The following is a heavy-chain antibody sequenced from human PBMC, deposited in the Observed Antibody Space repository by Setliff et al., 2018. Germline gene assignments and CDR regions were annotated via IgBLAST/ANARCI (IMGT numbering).Heavy chain of an antibody. CDR3: ATEKFPGDWGDY. J-gene: IGHJ4*02. CDR1: GYTFISYD. V-gene: IGHV1-18*01. Sequence: ASVKVSCKASGYTFISYDISWVRQAPGQGLEWMGWISAYNGNTNYAQNFQGRVTVTTDTFTNTGYMEVTSLRSDDTAVYYCATEKFPGDWGDYWGQGTLVTVSS. D-gene: IGHD2-21*01. CDR2: ISAYNGNT.